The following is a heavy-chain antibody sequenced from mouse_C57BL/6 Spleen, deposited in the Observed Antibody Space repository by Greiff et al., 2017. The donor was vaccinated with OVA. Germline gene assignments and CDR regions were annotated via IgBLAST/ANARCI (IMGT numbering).Heavy chain of an antibody. V-gene: IGHV1-81*01. Sequence: VQLQQSGAELARPGASVKLSCKASGYTFTSYGISWVKQRTGQGLEWIGEIYPRSGNTYYNEKFQGKATLTADKSSSTAYMELRSLTSEDSAVYFCARSIYYGSSNYFDYWGQGTTLTVSS. J-gene: IGHJ2*01. CDR2: IYPRSGNT. CDR1: GYTFTSYG. CDR3: ARSIYYGSSNYFDY. D-gene: IGHD1-1*01.